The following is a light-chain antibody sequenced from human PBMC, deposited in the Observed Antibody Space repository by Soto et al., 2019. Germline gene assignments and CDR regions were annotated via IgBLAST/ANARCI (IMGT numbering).Light chain of an antibody. CDR2: AAS. Sequence: DIQMTQCPSARSGSVGERGTSSCRASQSISSYLNWYQQKPGKAPKLLIYAASSLQSGVPSRFSGSGSGTDFTLTISSLQPEDFATYYCQQSYSTPRTFGQGTKVDI. CDR3: QQSYSTPRT. V-gene: IGKV1-39*01. CDR1: QSISSY. J-gene: IGKJ1*01.